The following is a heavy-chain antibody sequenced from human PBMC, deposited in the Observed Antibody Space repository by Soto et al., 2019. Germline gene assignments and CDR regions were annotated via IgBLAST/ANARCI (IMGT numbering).Heavy chain of an antibody. CDR3: ARDFRGGSYYYYYGMDV. CDR2: ISSSSSYI. CDR1: GSTFSSYS. J-gene: IGHJ6*02. V-gene: IGHV3-21*01. D-gene: IGHD1-26*01. Sequence: PGGSLRLSCAASGSTFSSYSMNWVRQAPGKGLEWVSSISSSSSYIYYADSVKGRFTISRDNAKNSLYLQMNSLRAEDTAVYYCARDFRGGSYYYYYGMDVWGQGTTVTVSS.